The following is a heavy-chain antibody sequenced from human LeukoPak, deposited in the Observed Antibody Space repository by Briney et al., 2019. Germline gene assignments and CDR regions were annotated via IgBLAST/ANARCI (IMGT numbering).Heavy chain of an antibody. J-gene: IGHJ6*04. CDR1: GFMFSSYG. CDR3: AELGITMIGGV. V-gene: IGHV3-48*03. D-gene: IGHD3-10*02. CDR2: ISGSGSTI. Sequence: GGSLRLSCAASGFMFSSYGMSWVRQAPGKGLEWVSGISGSGSTIYYADSVKGRFTISRDNVKNSLYLQMNSLRAEDTAVYYCAELGITMIGGVWGKGTTVTISS.